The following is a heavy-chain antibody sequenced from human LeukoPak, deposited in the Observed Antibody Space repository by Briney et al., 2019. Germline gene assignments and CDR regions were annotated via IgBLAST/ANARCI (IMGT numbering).Heavy chain of an antibody. V-gene: IGHV4-39*07. CDR3: ARGGAEVWNGDYPYYFDY. J-gene: IGHJ4*02. Sequence: SGTLSLTCTVSGGSISSSSYYWGWIRQPPGKGLEWIGSIYYSGSAYYNPSLKSRVTISVDTSKNQFSLKLSSVTAADTAVYYCARGGAEVWNGDYPYYFDYWGQGTLVTVSS. CDR1: GGSISSSSYY. CDR2: IYYSGSA. D-gene: IGHD4-17*01.